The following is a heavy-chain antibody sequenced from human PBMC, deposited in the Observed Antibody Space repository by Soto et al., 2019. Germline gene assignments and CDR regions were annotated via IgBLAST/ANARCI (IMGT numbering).Heavy chain of an antibody. CDR2: INPIFGTP. CDR1: GGTFSSYA. Sequence: QVQLVQSGAEVQRPGSSVKVSCKASGGTFSSYAISRVRQAPGQGLEWMGGINPIFGTPHYAQKYQGRVTITADTFTNTAYMELTRLTSDDTAVYFCAREGRHFDYWGQGTLVTVSS. J-gene: IGHJ4*02. CDR3: AREGRHFDY. V-gene: IGHV1-69*06.